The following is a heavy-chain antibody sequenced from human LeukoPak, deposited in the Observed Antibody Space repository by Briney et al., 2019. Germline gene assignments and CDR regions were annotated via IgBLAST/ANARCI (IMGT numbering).Heavy chain of an antibody. Sequence: PGGSLRLSCTASRFTFGDYAMTWVRQAPGKGLEWVGFIASETYGGTAEYAASLKGRFTISRDDSKSIAYLQMNSLKTEDTAVYYCTRDQTPYYWGQGTLVTVSS. CDR1: RFTFGDYA. CDR3: TRDQTPYY. CDR2: IASETYGGTA. J-gene: IGHJ4*02. V-gene: IGHV3-49*04.